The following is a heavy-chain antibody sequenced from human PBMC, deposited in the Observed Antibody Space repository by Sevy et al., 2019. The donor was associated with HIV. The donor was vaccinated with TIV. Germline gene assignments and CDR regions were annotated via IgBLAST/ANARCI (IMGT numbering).Heavy chain of an antibody. CDR1: GSTFSSYS. J-gene: IGHJ1*01. V-gene: IGHV3-21*01. D-gene: IGHD2-21*02. CDR3: ARDSDCGGDCYSHPEYFQH. Sequence: GGSLRLSCAASGSTFSSYSMNWVRQAPGKGLEWVSSISSSSSYIYYADSVKGRFTISRDNAKNSLYLQMNSLRAEDTAVYYCARDSDCGGDCYSHPEYFQHWGQGTLVTVSS. CDR2: ISSSSSYI.